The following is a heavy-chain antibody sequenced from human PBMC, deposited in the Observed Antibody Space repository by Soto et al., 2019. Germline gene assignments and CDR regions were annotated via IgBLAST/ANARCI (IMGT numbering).Heavy chain of an antibody. CDR1: GFTFSSYW. D-gene: IGHD3-16*01. CDR3: AKDLIRLGPRHYYYYYGMDV. CDR2: INNDGSIT. J-gene: IGHJ6*02. Sequence: GGSLRLSCAASGFTFSSYWMHWVRQAPGKGLVWVSRINNDGSITTYADSVTGRFTISRDNAKNTLSLQMNSLRGEDTAVYYWAKDLIRLGPRHYYYYYGMDVWGQGTTVTVSS. V-gene: IGHV3-74*01.